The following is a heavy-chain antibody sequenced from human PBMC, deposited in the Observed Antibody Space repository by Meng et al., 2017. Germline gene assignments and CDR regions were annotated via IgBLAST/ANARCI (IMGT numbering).Heavy chain of an antibody. V-gene: IGHV4-61*01. Sequence: SETLSLTCTVSGGSVSSASYYWSWIRQPPGKGLEWIGYISYSGSTNYNPSLKSRVTISVDTSKNQFSLKLSSVTAADTAVYYCASQLAYYYYGRDVWGQGTTVTVSS. J-gene: IGHJ6*02. CDR1: GGSVSSASYY. D-gene: IGHD2-2*01. CDR2: ISYSGST. CDR3: ASQLAYYYYGRDV.